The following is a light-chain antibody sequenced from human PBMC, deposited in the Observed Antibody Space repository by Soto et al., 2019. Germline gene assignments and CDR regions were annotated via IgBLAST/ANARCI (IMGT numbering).Light chain of an antibody. Sequence: DIQLTQSPSSLSPSVGDRVTITCQASQDIKNYLNWYQQKSGKAPKLLIYDASDLETGVPSRFSGSGSGTDFTFTINSLQPEDIATYYCQQYDNLPLTFGGGTKVDI. J-gene: IGKJ4*01. CDR3: QQYDNLPLT. CDR1: QDIKNY. CDR2: DAS. V-gene: IGKV1-33*01.